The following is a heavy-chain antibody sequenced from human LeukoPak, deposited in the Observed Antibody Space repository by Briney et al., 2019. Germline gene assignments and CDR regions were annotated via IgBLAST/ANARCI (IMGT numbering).Heavy chain of an antibody. D-gene: IGHD6-13*01. Sequence: SETLSLTCAVYGGSFNGYYWSWIRQPPGKGLEWIGEINHSGSTNYSPSLKSRVTISVDTSKNQFSLKLSSVTAADTAVYYCARDMEYSSSHWSQGTVVTVSS. CDR3: ARDMEYSSSH. CDR2: INHSGST. J-gene: IGHJ4*02. V-gene: IGHV4-34*01. CDR1: GGSFNGYY.